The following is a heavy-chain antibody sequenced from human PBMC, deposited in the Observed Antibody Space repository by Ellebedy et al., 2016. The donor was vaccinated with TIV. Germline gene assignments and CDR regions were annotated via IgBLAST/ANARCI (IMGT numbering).Heavy chain of an antibody. CDR2: IRYDGSNK. J-gene: IGHJ4*02. D-gene: IGHD3-10*01. Sequence: PGGSLRLSCAASGFTFSIYGMHWVRQAPGKGLEWVAFIRYDGSNKYYADSVKGRFTISRDNSKNTLYLQMNSLRAEDTAVYYCARCMYYYGSGSPLDYWGQGTLVTVSS. CDR3: ARCMYYYGSGSPLDY. V-gene: IGHV3-30*02. CDR1: GFTFSIYG.